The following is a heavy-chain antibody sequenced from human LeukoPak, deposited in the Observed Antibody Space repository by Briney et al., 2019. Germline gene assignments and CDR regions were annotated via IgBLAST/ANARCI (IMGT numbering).Heavy chain of an antibody. D-gene: IGHD1-14*01. J-gene: IGHJ4*02. CDR1: GGAVSSYY. CDR3: ARHGTISSESYFDY. CDR2: IHNSGRT. V-gene: IGHV4-59*08. Sequence: SETLSLTCSVSGGAVSSYYWSWIRQSPGKGLEWIGYIHNSGRTNYNPSLKSRVTGFVDTSKNQVSPRLSSVTAADTAVYYCARHGTISSESYFDYWGQGALVTVSS.